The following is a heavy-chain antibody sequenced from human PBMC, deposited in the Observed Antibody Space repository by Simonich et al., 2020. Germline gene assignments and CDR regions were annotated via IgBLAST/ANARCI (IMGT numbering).Heavy chain of an antibody. Sequence: QVQLVQSGAEVKKPGASVKVSCKASGYTFTSYGISWVRQAPGQGLEWMGWISAYTGNTNYAQKLQGRVTMTTDTSTSTAYRELRSLRSDDTAVYYCARASRGTWWYYYFDYWGQGTLVTVSS. D-gene: IGHD2-15*01. CDR2: ISAYTGNT. CDR1: GYTFTSYG. CDR3: ARASRGTWWYYYFDY. J-gene: IGHJ4*02. V-gene: IGHV1-18*01.